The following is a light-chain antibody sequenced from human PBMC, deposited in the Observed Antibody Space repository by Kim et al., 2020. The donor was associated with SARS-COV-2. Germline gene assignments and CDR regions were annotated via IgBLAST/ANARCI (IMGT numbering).Light chain of an antibody. V-gene: IGKV3-20*01. J-gene: IGKJ1*01. CDR1: QSVGSNY. CDR2: DAT. Sequence: PGERAPPSCRANQSVGSNYLAWYQQRPGQAPRLLIYDATSRTAGIQNRCSGSWSETFFTLTISRLDPEDFAVYYCQQYGSSPPTFGQGTKVDIK. CDR3: QQYGSSPPT.